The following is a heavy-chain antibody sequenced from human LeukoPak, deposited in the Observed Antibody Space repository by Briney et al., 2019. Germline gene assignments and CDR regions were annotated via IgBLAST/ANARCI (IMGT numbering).Heavy chain of an antibody. V-gene: IGHV3-7*01. CDR2: IKQDGSEK. CDR3: ARCGNGYYFDY. J-gene: IGHJ4*02. CDR1: GFTFSSYW. D-gene: IGHD2-8*01. Sequence: GGSLRLSCAASGFTFSSYWMSWVRQAPGKGLEWVANIKQDGSEKYYVDPVKGRFTISRDNAKNSLYLQMNSLRAEDTAVYYCARCGNGYYFDYWGQGTLVTVSS.